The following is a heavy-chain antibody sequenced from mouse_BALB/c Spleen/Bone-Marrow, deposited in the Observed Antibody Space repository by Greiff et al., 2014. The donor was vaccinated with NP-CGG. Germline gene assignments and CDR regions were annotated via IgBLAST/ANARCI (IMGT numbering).Heavy chain of an antibody. Sequence: EVKVEESGGGLVKPGGSLKLSCAASGFTFSSYAMSWVRQTPEKRLEWVASISSGGSTHYPDSVKGRFTISRDNARNILYLQMSSLRSEDTAMYYCAKRGAYGNFWFAYWGQGTLVTVSA. J-gene: IGHJ3*01. V-gene: IGHV5-6-5*01. CDR3: AKRGAYGNFWFAY. CDR2: ISSGGST. CDR1: GFTFSSYA. D-gene: IGHD2-10*02.